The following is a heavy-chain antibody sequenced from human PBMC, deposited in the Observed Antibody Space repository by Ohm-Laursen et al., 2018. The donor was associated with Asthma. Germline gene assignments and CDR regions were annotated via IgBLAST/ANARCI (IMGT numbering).Heavy chain of an antibody. J-gene: IGHJ4*02. CDR2: ISSDGSNK. CDR3: ARRSKICYDTSHCFFDY. CDR1: GFTFSDYG. V-gene: IGHV3-30*03. D-gene: IGHD2-2*01. Sequence: SLRLSCSASGFTFSDYGMHWVRQAPGKGLEWVAIISSDGSNKFHAESVKGRITPSRDNSKNTLYLEMNSLRDEDTAVYYCARRSKICYDTSHCFFDYWGQGTLVTVSS.